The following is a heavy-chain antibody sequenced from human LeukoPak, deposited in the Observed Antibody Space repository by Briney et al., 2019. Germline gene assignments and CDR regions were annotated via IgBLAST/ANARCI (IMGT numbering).Heavy chain of an antibody. Sequence: GRSLRLSCAASGFTFSSYGMHWVRQAPGKGLEWVAVIWYDGSNKYYADSVKDRFTISRDNSKNTLYLQMNSLRAEDTAVYYCAKDLYDSSGYYPFDYWGQGTLVTVSS. CDR2: IWYDGSNK. D-gene: IGHD3-22*01. J-gene: IGHJ4*02. CDR3: AKDLYDSSGYYPFDY. CDR1: GFTFSSYG. V-gene: IGHV3-33*06.